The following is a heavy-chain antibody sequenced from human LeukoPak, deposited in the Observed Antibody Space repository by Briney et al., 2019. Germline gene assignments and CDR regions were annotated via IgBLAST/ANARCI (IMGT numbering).Heavy chain of an antibody. CDR3: ARRIYGSGYVDI. V-gene: IGHV4-31*03. D-gene: IGHD3-10*01. CDR2: IYYSGST. Sequence: PSQTLSLTCTVSGGSISSGGYYWSWIRLHPGKGLEWIGYIYYSGSTYYNPSLKSRVTISVDTSKNQFSLKLSSVTAADTAVYYCARRIYGSGYVDIWGQGTMVTVSS. CDR1: GGSISSGGYY. J-gene: IGHJ3*02.